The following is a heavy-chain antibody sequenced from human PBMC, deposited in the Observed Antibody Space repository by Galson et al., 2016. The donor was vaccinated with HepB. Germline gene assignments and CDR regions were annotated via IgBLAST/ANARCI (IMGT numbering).Heavy chain of an antibody. CDR2: IYSGGDT. CDR1: GFTVSNNY. CDR3: ARGGNYAGS. D-gene: IGHD3-16*01. Sequence: SLRLSCAASGFTVSNNYMRWIRQAPGKGLEWVSFIYSGGDTYYADSVRGRFTISRDNSKNTLYLQMNSLIAEDTAVYYCARGGNYAGSWGQGTLVTFSS. J-gene: IGHJ4*02. V-gene: IGHV3-66*01.